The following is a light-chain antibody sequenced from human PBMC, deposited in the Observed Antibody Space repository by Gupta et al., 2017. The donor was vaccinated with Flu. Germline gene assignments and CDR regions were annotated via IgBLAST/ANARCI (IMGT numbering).Light chain of an antibody. Sequence: TLSASVGDRVTITCRASQSIGRWLAWNQQKPGKAPTLLIYQASTLESGVPSRFSGSGSGTEFTLTISSRQPDDFATYCCQQEYSSFCTFGQGTKVEVE. CDR3: QQEYSSFCT. V-gene: IGKV1-5*03. CDR1: QSIGRW. J-gene: IGKJ1*01. CDR2: QAS.